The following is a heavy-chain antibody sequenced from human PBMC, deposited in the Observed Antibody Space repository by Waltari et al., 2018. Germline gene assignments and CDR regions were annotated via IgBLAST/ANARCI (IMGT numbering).Heavy chain of an antibody. J-gene: IGHJ4*02. CDR2: IDSSSTDI. CDR1: GFTFNKYR. CDR3: ARDFRYNSGWYAY. V-gene: IGHV3-21*01. D-gene: IGHD6-19*01. Sequence: EVQLVESGGGLVKPGGSLRLPCAASGFTFNKYRMNWVRQAPGKGLEWVSFIDSSSTDISYADSVKGRFTISRDNARNSLYLQMNSLRVEDTAVYYCARDFRYNSGWYAYWGQGALVTVSS.